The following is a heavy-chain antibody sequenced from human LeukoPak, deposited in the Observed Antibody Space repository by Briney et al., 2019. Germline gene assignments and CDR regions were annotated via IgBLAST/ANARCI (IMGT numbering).Heavy chain of an antibody. V-gene: IGHV3-23*01. J-gene: IGHJ6*04. CDR2: YSGEGST. CDR1: GFPFSNYA. Sequence: PGGSLRLSCAASGFPFSNYAMTWVRQATGQGLEWVSYYSGEGSTYHADSVKGRLNISRDNSKNTVSFQMKNLRADGTGLLYCAKFRGAGSHVYYRMDVWGTGKPVTVSS. D-gene: IGHD3-10*01. CDR3: AKFRGAGSHVYYRMDV.